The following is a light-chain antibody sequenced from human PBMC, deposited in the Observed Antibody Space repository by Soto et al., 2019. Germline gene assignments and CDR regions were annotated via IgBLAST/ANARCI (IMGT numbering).Light chain of an antibody. CDR2: RNN. J-gene: IGLJ2*01. CDR1: NSNIGSKY. CDR3: AAWDVSLGGPE. V-gene: IGLV1-47*01. Sequence: QSVLTQPPSASGTPGQRVTISCSGSNSNIGSKYVYWYQQLPGTAPKLLMYRNNQRPSGVPDRFSGSKSGTSASLAISGLRYEDEADYYCAAWDVSLGGPEFGGGTKVTVL.